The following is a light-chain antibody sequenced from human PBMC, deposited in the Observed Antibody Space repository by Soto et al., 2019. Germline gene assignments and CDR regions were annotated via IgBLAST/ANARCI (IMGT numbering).Light chain of an antibody. CDR2: GAS. V-gene: IGKV1-27*01. CDR1: QGIGNY. Sequence: DIQMTQSPSSLAASVGDRVTISCRASQGIGNYLAWYQQKPGKVPKLLIYGASTLQSGVSSRFTGSGSGTDFTLTISSLKPEDVATYDCQNHNWFPITFGPGTKVDIK. CDR3: QNHNWFPIT. J-gene: IGKJ3*01.